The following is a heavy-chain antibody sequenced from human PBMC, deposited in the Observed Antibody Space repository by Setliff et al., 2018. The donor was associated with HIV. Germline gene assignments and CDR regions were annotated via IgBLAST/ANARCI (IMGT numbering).Heavy chain of an antibody. CDR3: ASVPPGREAFDI. Sequence: SVKVSCKASGGTFSTYAVSWVRQAPGQGLEWMGGIITIFGTANYAQKFQGRVTITADESTSTAYMELSSLRSEDTAVYHCASVPPGREAFDIWGQGTMVTVSS. CDR1: GGTFSTYA. CDR2: IITIFGTA. J-gene: IGHJ3*02. V-gene: IGHV1-69*13.